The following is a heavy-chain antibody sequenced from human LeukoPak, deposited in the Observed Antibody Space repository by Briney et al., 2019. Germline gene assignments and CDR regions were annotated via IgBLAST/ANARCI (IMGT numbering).Heavy chain of an antibody. CDR3: ARGGVLRYFDWLLTGNYFDY. CDR1: GYTFTSYD. V-gene: IGHV1-8*01. J-gene: IGHJ4*02. CDR2: MNPNSGNT. Sequence: ASVKVSCKASGYTFTSYDINWVRQATGQGLEWMGWMNPNSGNTGYAQKFQGRVTMTRNTSISTAYMELSSLRSEDTAVYYCARGGVLRYFDWLLTGNYFDYWGQGTLVTVSS. D-gene: IGHD3-9*01.